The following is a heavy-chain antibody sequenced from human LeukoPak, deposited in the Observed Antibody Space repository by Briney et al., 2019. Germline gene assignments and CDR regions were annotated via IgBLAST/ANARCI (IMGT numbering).Heavy chain of an antibody. V-gene: IGHV3-11*04. CDR3: ASGRGYSYGSDY. D-gene: IGHD5-18*01. CDR2: ISSSGSTI. Sequence: PGGSLRLSCATSGFTFSNAWMTWVRQAQGKGLEWVSYISSSGSTIYYADSVKGRFTISRDNAKNSLYLQMNSLRAEDTAVYYCASGRGYSYGSDYWGQGTLVAVSS. J-gene: IGHJ4*02. CDR1: GFTFSNAW.